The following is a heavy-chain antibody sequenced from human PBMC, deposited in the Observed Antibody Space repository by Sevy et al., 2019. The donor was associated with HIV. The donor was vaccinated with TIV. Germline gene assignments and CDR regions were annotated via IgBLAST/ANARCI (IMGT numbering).Heavy chain of an antibody. Sequence: EKSLKISCKGSGYSFTSYWIGWVRQMTGKGLQWMGIIYPGDSDTRHSPSFQGQVTSSADKSINTAYLQWSSLKASDTAMYYSARQDPTYYYGMDVWGQGTTVIVSS. CDR1: GYSFTSYW. CDR3: ARQDPTYYYGMDV. V-gene: IGHV5-51*01. D-gene: IGHD1-1*01. J-gene: IGHJ6*02. CDR2: IYPGDSDT.